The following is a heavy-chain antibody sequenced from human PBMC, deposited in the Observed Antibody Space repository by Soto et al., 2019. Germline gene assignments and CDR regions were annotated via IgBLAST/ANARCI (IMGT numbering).Heavy chain of an antibody. CDR3: GRHSQSGHYIYYHYGMDV. CDR1: GYDFATYW. Sequence: PGESLKISCKASGYDFATYWIGWVRQVPGKGLEWIGIIYPSDSETRYSPSFQGQVTISVDKSSSTAYLQWSSLKASDTAMYYCGRHSQSGHYIYYHYGMDVWGQGTTVTVSS. V-gene: IGHV5-51*01. CDR2: IYPSDSET. J-gene: IGHJ6*02. D-gene: IGHD3-3*01.